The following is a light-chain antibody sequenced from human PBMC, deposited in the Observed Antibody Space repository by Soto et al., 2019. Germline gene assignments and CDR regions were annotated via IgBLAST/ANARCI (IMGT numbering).Light chain of an antibody. V-gene: IGKV3-20*01. J-gene: IGKJ1*01. Sequence: EIVLTQSPGTLSLSPGERATFSCRASQSVSSSYLAWYQQKPGQAPRLLIYGASSRATGIPDRFSGSGSGTDFTLTISRLEPEDFAVYYCQQYGSSPRTFGQGTKVDNK. CDR3: QQYGSSPRT. CDR1: QSVSSSY. CDR2: GAS.